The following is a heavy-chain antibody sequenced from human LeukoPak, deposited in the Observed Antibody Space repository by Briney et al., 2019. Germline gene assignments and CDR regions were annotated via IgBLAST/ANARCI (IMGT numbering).Heavy chain of an antibody. J-gene: IGHJ4*02. D-gene: IGHD2-15*01. CDR3: ARRDLVAATGRLLDF. V-gene: IGHV4-34*01. CDR2: INHSGRT. CDR1: GGSFSTDY. Sequence: SETLSLTCVVYGGSFSTDYWSWVRQPPGKGLEWIGEINHSGRTNYNPSLKSRVTISVDTSKNQFALKLTSVTAADPAVYYCARRDLVAATGRLLDFWGQGTLVSVSS.